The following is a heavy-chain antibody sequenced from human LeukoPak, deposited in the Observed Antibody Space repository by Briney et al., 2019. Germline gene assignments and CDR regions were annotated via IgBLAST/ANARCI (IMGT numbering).Heavy chain of an antibody. J-gene: IGHJ5*02. CDR2: IYPGDSDT. CDR1: GYSFTSYW. CDR3: ARYGSSGWPDYNWFDP. Sequence: GESLQISCKGSGYSFTSYWIGWVRQMPGKGLEWMGIIYPGDSDTRYSTSFQGQVTISADKSISTAYLQWSSLKASDTAMYYCARYGSSGWPDYNWFDPWGQGTLVTVSS. V-gene: IGHV5-51*01. D-gene: IGHD6-19*01.